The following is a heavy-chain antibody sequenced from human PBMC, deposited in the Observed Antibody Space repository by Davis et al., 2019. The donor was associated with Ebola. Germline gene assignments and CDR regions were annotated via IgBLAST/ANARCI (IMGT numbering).Heavy chain of an antibody. V-gene: IGHV1-69*06. J-gene: IGHJ6*02. CDR2: IISPFGTI. D-gene: IGHD4-11*01. CDR1: GCTLLSYA. CDR3: ASYSKSLYYYYYGLDL. Sequence: SVKVSCMVAGCTLLSYAVTWVRQAPGQGLEWMGGIISPFGTINFAQKFHGRISITADKSTNTGFMELTSLRSEDTAMYFCASYSKSLYYYYYGLDLWGQGTSVTVSS.